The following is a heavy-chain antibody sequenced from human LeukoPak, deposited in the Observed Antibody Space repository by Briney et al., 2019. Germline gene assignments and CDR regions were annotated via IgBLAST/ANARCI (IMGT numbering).Heavy chain of an antibody. CDR1: GYTFTSYG. D-gene: IGHD6-13*01. V-gene: IGHV1-18*01. Sequence: ASVKVSCKASGYTFTSYGISWVRQAPGHGLEWMGWISAYNGNTNYAQKLQGRVTMTTDTSTSTAYMELRSLRSDDTAVYYCARETNWMQQLVVEGDYWGQGTLVTVSS. J-gene: IGHJ4*02. CDR3: ARETNWMQQLVVEGDY. CDR2: ISAYNGNT.